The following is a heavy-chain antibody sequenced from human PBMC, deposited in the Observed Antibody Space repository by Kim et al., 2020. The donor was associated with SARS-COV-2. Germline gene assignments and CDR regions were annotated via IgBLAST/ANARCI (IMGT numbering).Heavy chain of an antibody. CDR3: ARDPGGYRPDSYFDY. J-gene: IGHJ4*02. V-gene: IGHV4-31*03. CDR1: GGSISSGGYY. Sequence: SETLSLTCTVSGGSISSGGYYWSWIRQHPGKGLEWIGYIYYSGSTYYNPSLKSRVTISVDTSKNQFSLKLSSVTAADTAVYYCARDPGGYRPDSYFDYWGQGTLVTVSS. CDR2: IYYSGST. D-gene: IGHD3-22*01.